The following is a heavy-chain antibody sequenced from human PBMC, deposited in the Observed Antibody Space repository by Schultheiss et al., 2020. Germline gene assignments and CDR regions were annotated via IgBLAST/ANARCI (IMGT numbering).Heavy chain of an antibody. Sequence: ASVKVSCKASGYTFTSYGISWVRQAPGQGLQWMGLISAYNGITKYAQKFQGRATLTTDTSTSTAYMEMRSLRSDDTAVYYCATCSSGSCFSWGQGTLVTVSS. J-gene: IGHJ5*02. CDR3: ATCSSGSCFS. CDR1: GYTFTSYG. V-gene: IGHV1-18*04. D-gene: IGHD2-15*01. CDR2: ISAYNGIT.